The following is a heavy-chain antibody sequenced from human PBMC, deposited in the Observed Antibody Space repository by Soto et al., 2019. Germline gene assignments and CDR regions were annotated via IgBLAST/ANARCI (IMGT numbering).Heavy chain of an antibody. Sequence: SVKVSCKASGGAFSDYAFSWVRQAPGQGLEWLGGIMPIFRAPDYAQKFQGRVTITADEFTRTAYMEMNSLRSEDTAVYYCAKGYSSGWSLSLFDYWGQGALVTVSS. J-gene: IGHJ4*02. CDR2: IMPIFRAP. CDR3: AKGYSSGWSLSLFDY. CDR1: GGAFSDYA. V-gene: IGHV1-69*13. D-gene: IGHD6-19*01.